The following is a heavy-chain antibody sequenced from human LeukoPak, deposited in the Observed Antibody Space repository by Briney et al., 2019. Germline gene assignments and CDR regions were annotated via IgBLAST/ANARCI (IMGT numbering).Heavy chain of an antibody. CDR3: ARDQEGFDY. CDR1: GYTFTSYY. J-gene: IGHJ4*02. CDR2: INPSGGST. V-gene: IGHV1-46*01. Sequence: ASVKVSCKASGYTFTSYYMHWVRQAPGQGLEWMGIINPSGGSTSYAQKFQGRVTVTRDASTSTVHMELSGLRSEDTAVYYCARDQEGFDYWGQGTLVTVSS.